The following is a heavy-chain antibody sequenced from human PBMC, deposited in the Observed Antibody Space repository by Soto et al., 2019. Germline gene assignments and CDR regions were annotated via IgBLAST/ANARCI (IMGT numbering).Heavy chain of an antibody. V-gene: IGHV1-18*01. CDR2: ISAYNGNT. CDR1: GYTFTSYD. J-gene: IGHJ5*02. Sequence: QVQLVQSGAEVKKPGASVKVSCKASGYTFTSYDIRWVRQAPGQGLGGMGWISAYNGNTNYAQKLQDRVTMTTDTSTSTAYMELRSLRSDDTAVYYCAREGGTMGAGWFDPWGQGTLVTVSS. CDR3: AREGGTMGAGWFDP. D-gene: IGHD3-10*01.